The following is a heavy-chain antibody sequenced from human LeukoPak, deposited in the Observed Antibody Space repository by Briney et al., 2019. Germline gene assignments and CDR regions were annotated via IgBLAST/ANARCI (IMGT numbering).Heavy chain of an antibody. CDR1: GFTLNDSS. D-gene: IGHD1-1*01. Sequence: GGSLTPSSAASGFTLNDSSIHWVRQASGKGLEWVGLIDRPAKSYATAYGASVGGRFTISRDDSENTAYLQMDSLKTEDTALYNCTRERGTYDCLDLWGQGTLVTVSS. J-gene: IGHJ4*02. CDR2: IDRPAKSYAT. CDR3: TRERGTYDCLDL. V-gene: IGHV3-73*01.